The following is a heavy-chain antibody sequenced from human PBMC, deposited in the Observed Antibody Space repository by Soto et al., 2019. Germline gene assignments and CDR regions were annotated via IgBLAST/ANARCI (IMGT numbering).Heavy chain of an antibody. J-gene: IGHJ4*02. V-gene: IGHV4-30-4*01. CDR2: IYYSGST. CDR1: GGSISSGDYY. Sequence: PSETLSLTCTGSGGSISSGDYYWSWIRQPPGKGLEWIGYIYYSGSTYYNPSLKSRVTISVDTSKNQFSLKLSSVTAADTAVYYCARDVRGSYFDYWGQGTLVTVSS. D-gene: IGHD3-16*01. CDR3: ARDVRGSYFDY.